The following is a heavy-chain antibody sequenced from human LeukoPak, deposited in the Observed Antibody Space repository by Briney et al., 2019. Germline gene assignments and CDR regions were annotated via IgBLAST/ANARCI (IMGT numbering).Heavy chain of an antibody. CDR2: IGAGGTFT. J-gene: IGHJ5*01. CDR3: ARDPGAGSYGYDS. CDR1: GLTFSSYA. Sequence: GGSLRLSCTASGLTFSSYAMNWVRQAPGKGLDWVSGIGAGGTFTYYADSVKGRFTIFRDNSRNTLYLQMNSLRVEDTAVYYCARDPGAGSYGYDSWGQGTLVTVSS. D-gene: IGHD5-18*01. V-gene: IGHV3-23*01.